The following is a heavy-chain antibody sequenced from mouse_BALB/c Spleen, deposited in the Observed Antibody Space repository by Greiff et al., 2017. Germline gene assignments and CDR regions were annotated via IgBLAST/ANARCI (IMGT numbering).Heavy chain of an antibody. D-gene: IGHD2-4*01. J-gene: IGHJ2*01. V-gene: IGHV1-4*02. CDR2: INPSSGYT. Sequence: QVQLQQSAAELARPGASVKMSCKASGYTFTSYTMHWVKQRPGQGLEWIGYINPSSGYTEYNQKFKDKTTLTADKSSSTAYMQLSSLTSEDSAVYYCASGRLRRGGYFDYWGQGTTLTVSS. CDR1: GYTFTSYT. CDR3: ASGRLRRGGYFDY.